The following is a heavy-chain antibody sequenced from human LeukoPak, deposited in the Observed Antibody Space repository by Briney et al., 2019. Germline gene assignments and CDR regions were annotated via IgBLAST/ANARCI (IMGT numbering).Heavy chain of an antibody. V-gene: IGHV3-48*02. J-gene: IGHJ4*02. CDR3: ARGRSDGQLVPNDY. D-gene: IGHD6-6*01. CDR1: GFTFSTYS. Sequence: GGSLRLSCAASGFTFSTYSMNWVRQAPGKGLEWVSYITSSSGRAVYADSVKGRFTISRDNAKNSLYLQMNSLRDEDTAVYYCARGRSDGQLVPNDYWGQGTLVTVSS. CDR2: ITSSSGRA.